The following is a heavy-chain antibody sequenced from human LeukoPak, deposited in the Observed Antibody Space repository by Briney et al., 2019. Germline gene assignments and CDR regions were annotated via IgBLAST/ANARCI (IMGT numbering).Heavy chain of an antibody. D-gene: IGHD6-19*01. Sequence: PGGSLRLSCAASGFTFSTYGMHWVRQAPGKGLEWVAVISYDGNNKYYADSVKGRFTISRDNAKNSLYLEMNSLRDEDTAVYYCARSVIAVAGYDAFDIWGQGTVVTVSS. CDR1: GFTFSTYG. V-gene: IGHV3-30*03. CDR2: ISYDGNNK. CDR3: ARSVIAVAGYDAFDI. J-gene: IGHJ3*02.